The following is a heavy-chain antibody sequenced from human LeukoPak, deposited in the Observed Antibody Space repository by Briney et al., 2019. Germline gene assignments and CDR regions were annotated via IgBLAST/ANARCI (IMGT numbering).Heavy chain of an antibody. CDR1: GFTFSSSA. J-gene: IGHJ4*02. CDR3: ARWVGTQLDF. D-gene: IGHD1-14*01. CDR2: ISSDGGRV. V-gene: IGHV3-64*02. Sequence: GGSLRLSCAASGFTFSSSAMHWVRQARGIRLEAVSAISSDGGRVYYGDSVKGRFTISRENSKNTLYLQMGSLRADDMAVYYCARWVGTQLDFWGQGTLVTASS.